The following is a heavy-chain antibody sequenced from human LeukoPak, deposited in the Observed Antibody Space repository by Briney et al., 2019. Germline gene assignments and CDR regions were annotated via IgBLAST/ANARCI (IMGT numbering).Heavy chain of an antibody. CDR1: TVTFSTYY. Sequence: GRSLRLSCAASTVTFSTYYMSWVCQAPGEGVGWVANINQDGSEKYYVDYVNGRSTISRDNGKNSVYLQMNSLRAEDTAVYYCVRDGDSANLDLDYWGQGTMVTVSS. CDR3: VRDGDSANLDLDY. D-gene: IGHD1-14*01. J-gene: IGHJ4*02. CDR2: INQDGSEK. V-gene: IGHV3-7*01.